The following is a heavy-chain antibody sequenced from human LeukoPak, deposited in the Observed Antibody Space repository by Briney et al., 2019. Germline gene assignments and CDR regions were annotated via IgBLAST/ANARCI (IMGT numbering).Heavy chain of an antibody. D-gene: IGHD4-17*01. V-gene: IGHV4-34*01. CDR3: ARGTPYYGDFPDY. CDR2: INHSGST. J-gene: IGHJ4*02. CDR1: GGSFSGYY. Sequence: PSETLSLTCAVYGGSFSGYYWSWIRQPPGKGLEWIGEINHSGSTNYNPSLKSRVTISVDTSKNQFSLKLSSVTAADTAVYYCARGTPYYGDFPDYWGQGTLVTVSS.